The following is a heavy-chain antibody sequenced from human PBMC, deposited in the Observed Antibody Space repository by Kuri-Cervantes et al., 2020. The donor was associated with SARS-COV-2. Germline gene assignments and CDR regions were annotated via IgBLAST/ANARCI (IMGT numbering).Heavy chain of an antibody. J-gene: IGHJ1*01. CDR3: AKVLKRNSGWYGYFQH. Sequence: LSLTCAASGFTFSSYAMSWVRQAPGRGLEWVSAISGSGGSTYYADSVKGRFTISRDNSKNTLYLQMNSLRAEDTAVYYCAKVLKRNSGWYGYFQHWGQGTLVTVSS. V-gene: IGHV3-23*01. CDR1: GFTFSSYA. D-gene: IGHD6-19*01. CDR2: ISGSGGST.